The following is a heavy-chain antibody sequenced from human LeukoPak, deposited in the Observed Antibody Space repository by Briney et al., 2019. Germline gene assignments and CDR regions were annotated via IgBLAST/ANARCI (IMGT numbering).Heavy chain of an antibody. J-gene: IGHJ4*02. V-gene: IGHV3-30*03. Sequence: PGGSLRLSCAASGFTFSSYSMNWVRQAPGKGLEWVAVISYDDTNKYYVDSVKGRFTISRDNSKNTLYLQMNSLRAEDTAVYYCARDIRGLFSAPDYWGQGTLVTVSS. CDR2: ISYDDTNK. D-gene: IGHD3-9*01. CDR3: ARDIRGLFSAPDY. CDR1: GFTFSSYS.